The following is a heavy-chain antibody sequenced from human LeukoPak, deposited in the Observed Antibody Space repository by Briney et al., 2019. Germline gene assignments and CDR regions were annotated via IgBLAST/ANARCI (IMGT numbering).Heavy chain of an antibody. Sequence: PGGSLRLSCAASGFTFSSYAMSWVRQAPGKGLEWVSAISGSGGSTYYADSVKGRFTISRDNSKNTLYLQMNSLRAEDTAVYYCAKTRLLWFGELLDIDYWGQGTLVTVSS. V-gene: IGHV3-23*01. CDR3: AKTRLLWFGELLDIDY. D-gene: IGHD3-10*01. J-gene: IGHJ4*02. CDR1: GFTFSSYA. CDR2: ISGSGGST.